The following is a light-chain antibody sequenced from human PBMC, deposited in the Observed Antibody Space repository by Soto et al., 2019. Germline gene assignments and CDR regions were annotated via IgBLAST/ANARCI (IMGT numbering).Light chain of an antibody. J-gene: IGKJ4*02. CDR2: GAS. CDR1: RGIGSW. Sequence: DIQMTPSPSSVSASVGDRVTITCRASRGIGSWLAWYQQKPGKAPRHLIYGASTLQSGVPSRFSGSGAGTDFTLTISRLQPEDSATYCCQQASSFPWLSFGGRSKVEV. V-gene: IGKV1-12*02. CDR3: QQASSFPWLS.